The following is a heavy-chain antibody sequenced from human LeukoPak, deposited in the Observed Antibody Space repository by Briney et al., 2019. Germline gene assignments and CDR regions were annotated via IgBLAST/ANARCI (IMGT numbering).Heavy chain of an antibody. D-gene: IGHD2-15*01. V-gene: IGHV3-23*01. Sequence: GGSLRLSCAASGFMFNSYVMSWVRQAPGKGLEWVSAINGGGGNTYYADSVKGRFTISRDNSKNMVYLQMNSLRADDTAVYYCAKSVVVITFRFDDRGQGALATVSS. J-gene: IGHJ4*02. CDR2: INGGGGNT. CDR3: AKSVVVITFRFDD. CDR1: GFMFNSYV.